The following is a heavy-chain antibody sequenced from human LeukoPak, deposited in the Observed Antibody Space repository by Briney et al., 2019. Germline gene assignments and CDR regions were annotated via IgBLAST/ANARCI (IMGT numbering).Heavy chain of an antibody. V-gene: IGHV4-59*01. CDR3: AREGAAANHYSYY. D-gene: IGHD2-15*01. CDR1: GGSISSYY. Sequence: TETLSLTCAVSGGSISSYYRSWIRQPPRKGLEWIGDIYYSGSTNYNPSLKSRVTISVDTSQNQFSLKPSSVPAADTAVYYCAREGAAANHYSYYWGQETLVTVSS. CDR2: IYYSGST. J-gene: IGHJ4*02.